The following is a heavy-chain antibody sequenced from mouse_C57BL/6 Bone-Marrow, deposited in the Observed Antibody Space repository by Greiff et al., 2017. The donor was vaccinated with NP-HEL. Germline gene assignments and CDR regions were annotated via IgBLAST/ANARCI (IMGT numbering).Heavy chain of an antibody. V-gene: IGHV1-82*01. CDR1: GYAFSSSW. D-gene: IGHD2-1*01. CDR2: FYPGDGDP. Sequence: QVQLKQSGPELVKPGASVKISCKASGYAFSSSWMNWVKQRPGKGLEWTGRFYPGDGDPNYNGKFKGKATLTEDKSSSTSSMQLSSLTSEDSAVYFCAREGGFYGNLYFDYWGQGTTLTVSS. J-gene: IGHJ2*01. CDR3: AREGGFYGNLYFDY.